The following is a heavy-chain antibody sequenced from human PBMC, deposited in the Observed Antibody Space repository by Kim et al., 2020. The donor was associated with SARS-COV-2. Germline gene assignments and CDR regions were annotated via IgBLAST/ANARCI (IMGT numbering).Heavy chain of an antibody. V-gene: IGHV3-30*04. D-gene: IGHD3-10*01. CDR2: ISYDGSNK. CDR3: ARAWWRALINYGSGSYYNGLCY. CDR1: GFTFSSYA. Sequence: GGSLRLSCAASGFTFSSYAMHWVRQAPGKGLEWVAVISYDGSNKYYADSVKGRFTISRDNSKNTLYLQMNSLRAEDTAVYYCARAWWRALINYGSGSYYNGLCYWGQGTLVTVSS. J-gene: IGHJ4*02.